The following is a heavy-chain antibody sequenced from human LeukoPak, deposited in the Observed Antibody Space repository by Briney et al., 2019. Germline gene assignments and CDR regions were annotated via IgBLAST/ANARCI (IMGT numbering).Heavy chain of an antibody. Sequence: GESLKISCKGSGYSFTSYWIGWVRQMPGKGLEWMGIIYPGDSDTRYSPSFQGQVTISADKSISTAYLQWSSLKASDTAMYYCARLSRVAVAGTRSAFDIWGQGTMVTVSS. CDR3: ARLSRVAVAGTRSAFDI. CDR2: IYPGDSDT. D-gene: IGHD6-19*01. V-gene: IGHV5-51*01. J-gene: IGHJ3*02. CDR1: GYSFTSYW.